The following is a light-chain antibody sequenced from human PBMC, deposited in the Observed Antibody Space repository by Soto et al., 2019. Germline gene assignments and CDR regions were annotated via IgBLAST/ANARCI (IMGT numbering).Light chain of an antibody. CDR2: AAS. CDR1: QGIGDT. CDR3: QQLHSYPIT. Sequence: IVLTQSPGTLSLSPGERATLSCRASQGIGDTLAWYQHKPGQTPRLLIYAASTRAKGISDRFSGSESGAVFTLTISSLQPEDFATYYCQQLHSYPITFGQGTRLEIK. J-gene: IGKJ5*01. V-gene: IGKV3-15*01.